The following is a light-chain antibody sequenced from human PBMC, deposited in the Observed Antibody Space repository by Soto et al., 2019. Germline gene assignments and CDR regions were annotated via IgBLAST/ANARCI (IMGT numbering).Light chain of an antibody. CDR3: AAWDDSLNGRL. V-gene: IGLV1-44*01. Sequence: QSVLTQPPSASGTPGQRVSIFCSGSSSNIGTNVVTWYQQVPGTAPKLLIYSTNQRPSGVPDRFSGSKSGTSASLAISGLQSEDEADYYCAAWDDSLNGRLFGGGTKVTVL. CDR1: SSNIGTNV. CDR2: STN. J-gene: IGLJ3*02.